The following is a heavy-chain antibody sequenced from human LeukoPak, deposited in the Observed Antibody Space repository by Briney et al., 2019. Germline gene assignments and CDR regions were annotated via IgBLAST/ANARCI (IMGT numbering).Heavy chain of an antibody. CDR2: VNPNSGGT. V-gene: IGHV1-2*02. J-gene: IGHJ4*02. D-gene: IGHD5-12*01. CDR3: ARVIEYSGYDFRFDY. Sequence: ASVKVPCKASGYTFTGYHLHWVRQAPGQGLEWMGWVNPNSGGTNYAQKFQGRVTMTRDTSISTAYMELSRLTSDDTAVYYCARVIEYSGYDFRFDYWGQGTLVTVSS. CDR1: GYTFTGYH.